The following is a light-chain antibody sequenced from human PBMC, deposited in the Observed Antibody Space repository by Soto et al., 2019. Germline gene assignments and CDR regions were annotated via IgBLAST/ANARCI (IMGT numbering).Light chain of an antibody. V-gene: IGLV2-8*01. CDR3: SSYAGSNWYV. Sequence: QSVLTQPPSASGSPGQSVTISCTGTNSDVGGYNYVSWYQQYPGKAPKLIIYEVNERPSGVPDRFSGSKSGNTASLTVSGLQIADEADYYCSSYAGSNWYVFGTGTQLTVL. J-gene: IGLJ1*01. CDR2: EVN. CDR1: NSDVGGYNY.